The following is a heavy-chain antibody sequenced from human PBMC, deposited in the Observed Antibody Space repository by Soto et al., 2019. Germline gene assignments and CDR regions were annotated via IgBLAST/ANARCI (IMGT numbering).Heavy chain of an antibody. CDR3: AKVSPVVPAAISPYFDY. CDR1: GFTFSSYA. Sequence: GGSLRLSCAASGFTFSSYAMSWVRQAPGKGLEWVSAISGSGGSTYYADSVKGRFTISRDNSKNTLYLQMNSLRAEDTAVYYCAKVSPVVPAAISPYFDYWGQGTLVTVSS. J-gene: IGHJ4*02. D-gene: IGHD2-2*01. CDR2: ISGSGGST. V-gene: IGHV3-23*01.